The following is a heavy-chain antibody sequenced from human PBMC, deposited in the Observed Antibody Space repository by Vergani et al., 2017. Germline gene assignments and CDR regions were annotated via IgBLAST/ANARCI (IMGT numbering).Heavy chain of an antibody. J-gene: IGHJ4*02. Sequence: QVKLQESGPGLVKPSETLSLTCTVSGASVNSYYWSWIRQPPGKGLEWMGYVSFRGDTLYDPSVKGLITISLNTSSNQFSLYLTSVTAADTAVYYCARSRIYYGAGSPDYWGQGTLVTVSS. CDR3: ARSRIYYGAGSPDY. V-gene: IGHV4-59*02. CDR2: VSFRGDT. D-gene: IGHD3-10*01. CDR1: GASVNSYY.